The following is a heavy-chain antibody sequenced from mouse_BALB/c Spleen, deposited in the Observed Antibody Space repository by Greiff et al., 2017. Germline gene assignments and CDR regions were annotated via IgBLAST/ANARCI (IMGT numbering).Heavy chain of an antibody. CDR3: GYDGAWFAY. D-gene: IGHD2-12*01. J-gene: IGHJ3*01. V-gene: IGHV2-3*01. CDR1: GFSLTSYG. Sequence: VKLMESGPGLVAPSQSLSITCTVSGFSLTSYGVSWVRQPPGKGLEWLGVIWGDGSTNYHSALISRLSISKDNSKSQVFLKLNSLQTDDTATCYCGYDGAWFAYWGQGTLVTVSA. CDR2: IWGDGST.